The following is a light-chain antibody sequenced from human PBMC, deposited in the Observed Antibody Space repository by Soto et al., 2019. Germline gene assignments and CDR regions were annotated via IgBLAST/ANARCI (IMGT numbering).Light chain of an antibody. V-gene: IGKV3-15*01. CDR3: QQDNNWPYT. CDR2: GAY. CDR1: QSVSSN. Sequence: EIVMTQSPATLSVAPEERATLSCRASQSVSSNLAWYQHKPGQAPRLLIYGAYTRATGITARFSGSGSGTEFTLTISSLQSEDFAVYYCQQDNNWPYTFGQGTKLEIK. J-gene: IGKJ2*01.